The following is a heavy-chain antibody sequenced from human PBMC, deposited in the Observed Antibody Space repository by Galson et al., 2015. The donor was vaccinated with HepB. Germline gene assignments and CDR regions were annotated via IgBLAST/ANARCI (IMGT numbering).Heavy chain of an antibody. J-gene: IGHJ6*02. CDR3: ARALLSYGLDV. CDR1: GGSVSSVSSY. CDR2: IYYSGIA. Sequence: LSLTCTVSGGSVSSVSSYWVWMRQPPGKGLEWIGYIYYSGIANYNPSLKSRVTMSVDTSTNQFSLKLNSVTAADTAVYYCARALLSYGLDVWGQGTTVTVSS. D-gene: IGHD2/OR15-2a*01. V-gene: IGHV4-61*01.